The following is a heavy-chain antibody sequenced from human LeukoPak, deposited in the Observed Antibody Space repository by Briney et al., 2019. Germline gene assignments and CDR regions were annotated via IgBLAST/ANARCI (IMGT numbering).Heavy chain of an antibody. CDR3: ATLPDYGGNPG. CDR1: GFSFTNYW. CDR2: IYPGDSDT. Sequence: GESLRISCKDSGFSFTNYWIAWVRQMPGKGLEWMGIIYPGDSDTRYSPSFQGQVTISADKSISTAYLQWSSLKASDTAMYYCATLPDYGGNPGWGQGTLVTVSS. V-gene: IGHV5-51*01. D-gene: IGHD4-23*01. J-gene: IGHJ4*02.